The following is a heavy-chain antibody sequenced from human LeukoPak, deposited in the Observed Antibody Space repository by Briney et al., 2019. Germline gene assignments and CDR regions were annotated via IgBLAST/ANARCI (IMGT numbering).Heavy chain of an antibody. D-gene: IGHD2-8*01. CDR2: IIPISGKA. V-gene: IGHV1-69*10. CDR1: GYTFTSYY. Sequence: ASVKVSCKASGYTFTSYYMHWVRQAPGQGLEWMGGIIPISGKANYAQKFQGRVTMTTDKSTSTAYMELSSLRSEDTAGYYCARSAYATEDSWFDSWGEGNLVT. J-gene: IGHJ5*01. CDR3: ARSAYATEDSWFDS.